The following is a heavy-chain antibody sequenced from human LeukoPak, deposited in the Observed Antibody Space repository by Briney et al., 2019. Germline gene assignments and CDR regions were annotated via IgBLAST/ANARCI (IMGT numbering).Heavy chain of an antibody. CDR3: ATRGYYSDSDGNSYDALDI. CDR1: GGSLNDLF. V-gene: IGHV4-34*01. D-gene: IGHD3-22*01. J-gene: IGHJ3*02. CDR2: VGHSGSA. Sequence: SETVSFTGAVPGGSLNDLFWMWLGQSPGKELEGIGDVGHSGSADYHPYLKSRATISADTSKREFSLKLTSVSDADTACYYSATRGYYSDSDGNSYDALDIWGQGTLVTVSS.